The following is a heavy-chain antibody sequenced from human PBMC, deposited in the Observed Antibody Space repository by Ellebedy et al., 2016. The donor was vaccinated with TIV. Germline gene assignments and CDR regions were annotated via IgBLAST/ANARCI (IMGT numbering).Heavy chain of an antibody. V-gene: IGHV1-46*01. CDR2: INPSTGST. J-gene: IGHJ1*01. CDR1: GGTFRSNA. D-gene: IGHD3-16*01. Sequence: ASVKVSCKASGGTFRSNAISWVRQAPGQGLEWMGIINPSTGSTRYAQKFQGRVTLTRDRSTNTVYMEMSSLRSEDTAVYYCARLSDRGKHWGQGTLVTISS. CDR3: ARLSDRGKH.